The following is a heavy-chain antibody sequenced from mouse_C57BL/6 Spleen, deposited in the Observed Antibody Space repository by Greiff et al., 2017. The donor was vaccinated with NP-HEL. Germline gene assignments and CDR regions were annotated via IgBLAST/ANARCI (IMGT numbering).Heavy chain of an antibody. CDR1: GYTFTDYN. CDR2: INPNNGGI. V-gene: IGHV1-22*01. J-gene: IGHJ1*03. D-gene: IGHD1-1*01. Sequence: VQLQQSGPELVKPGASVKMSCKASGYTFTDYNMHWVKQSHGKSLEWIGYINPNNGGISYNQKFKGKATLTVYKSSSTAYMELRSLTSEDSAVYYCARYDYGSKYFDVWGTGTTVTVSS. CDR3: ARYDYGSKYFDV.